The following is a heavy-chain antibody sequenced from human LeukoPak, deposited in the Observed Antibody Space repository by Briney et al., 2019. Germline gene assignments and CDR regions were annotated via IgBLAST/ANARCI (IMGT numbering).Heavy chain of an antibody. CDR1: GYTLTELS. CDR3: ATDFRGWHQFDY. D-gene: IGHD3-10*01. Sequence: GASVMVSCKVSGYTLTELSMHWVRQAPGKGLEWMGGFDPEDGETIYAQKFQGRVTMTEDTSTDTAYMELSSLRSEDTAVYYCATDFRGWHQFDYWGQGTLVTVSS. CDR2: FDPEDGET. J-gene: IGHJ4*02. V-gene: IGHV1-24*01.